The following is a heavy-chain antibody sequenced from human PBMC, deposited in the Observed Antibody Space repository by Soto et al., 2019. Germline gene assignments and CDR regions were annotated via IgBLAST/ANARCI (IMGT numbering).Heavy chain of an antibody. J-gene: IGHJ4*02. CDR2: INHSGST. D-gene: IGHD6-6*01. CDR1: GGSFSGYY. Sequence: PSETLSLTCSVYGGSFSGYYWSWSRQPPGKGLEWIGEINHSGSTNYNPSLKSRVTISVDTSKNQFSLKLSSVTAADTAVYYCARGGQYSSSLDYWGQGTLVTVSS. V-gene: IGHV4-34*01. CDR3: ARGGQYSSSLDY.